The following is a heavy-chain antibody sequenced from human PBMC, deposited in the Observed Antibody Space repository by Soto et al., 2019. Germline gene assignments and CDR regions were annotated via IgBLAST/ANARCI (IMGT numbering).Heavy chain of an antibody. Sequence: GESLKISCKGSGFIFATSWIGWVRQMPGKGLEWMGIIYPGVSDTKYSPSFQGLVTISADKSVTTAYLQWSSLRASDTAMYYCARHQAEAPEPFDAFDIWGQGTMVTVSS. CDR1: GFIFATSW. D-gene: IGHD6-19*01. CDR2: IYPGVSDT. CDR3: ARHQAEAPEPFDAFDI. V-gene: IGHV5-51*01. J-gene: IGHJ3*02.